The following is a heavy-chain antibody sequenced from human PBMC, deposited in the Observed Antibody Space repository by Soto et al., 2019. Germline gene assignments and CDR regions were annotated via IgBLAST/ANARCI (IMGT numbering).Heavy chain of an antibody. CDR3: AKEGGGDYYDSSGYYTLLPSLYYYYGMDV. CDR2: ISGSCCST. V-gene: IGHV3-23*01. CDR1: GFTFSSGA. Sequence: GWSVRLSCAACGFTFSSGAMSLFLQSPGQGLECVSDISGSCCSTYYADSVKGRFTISRDNSKNTLYLQMNSLRAEDTAVYYCAKEGGGDYYDSSGYYTLLPSLYYYYGMDVWRQGTTVTVSS. D-gene: IGHD3-22*01. J-gene: IGHJ6*02.